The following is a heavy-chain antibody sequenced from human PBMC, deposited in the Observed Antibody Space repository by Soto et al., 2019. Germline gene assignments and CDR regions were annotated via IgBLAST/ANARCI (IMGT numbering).Heavy chain of an antibody. D-gene: IGHD6-25*01. V-gene: IGHV3-21*01. CDR3: ARDERVAYYYYGMDV. CDR2: ISSSSSYI. CDR1: GFTFSSYS. J-gene: IGHJ6*02. Sequence: EVQLVESGGGLVKPGGSLRLSCAASGFTFSSYSMNWVRQAPGKGLEWVSSISSSSSYIYYADSVKGRFTISRDNAKNSLNLQMNSLRAEGTAVYYCARDERVAYYYYGMDVWGQGTTVTVSS.